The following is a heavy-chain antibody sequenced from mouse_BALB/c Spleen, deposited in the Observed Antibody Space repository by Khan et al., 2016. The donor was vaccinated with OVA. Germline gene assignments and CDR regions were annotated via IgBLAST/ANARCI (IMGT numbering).Heavy chain of an antibody. Sequence: VQLQESGPGLVAPSQSLSITCTLSGFSLTSYGVPWVRQPPGKGLEWLGVIWAGGSSTYNSALMSRLSISKNNSKSQVFLKMNSLQTYETAMYYCARREDIGGQGTTLTVSS. CDR2: IWAGGSS. J-gene: IGHJ2*01. D-gene: IGHD1-3*01. V-gene: IGHV2-9*02. CDR3: ARREDI. CDR1: GFSLTSYG.